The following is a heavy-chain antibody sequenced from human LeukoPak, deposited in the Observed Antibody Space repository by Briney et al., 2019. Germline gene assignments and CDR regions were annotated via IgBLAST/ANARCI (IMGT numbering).Heavy chain of an antibody. J-gene: IGHJ6*03. CDR3: ARDEIVVAATGYYYYMDV. Sequence: GGSLRLSCAASGFTFSNYNMNWVRQAPGKGLEWVSFISGSSEYIYYADSVKGRFTISRDNAKNSLYLQMNSLRAEDTAVYYCARDEIVVAATGYYYYMDVWGKGTTVTISS. V-gene: IGHV3-21*01. D-gene: IGHD3-22*01. CDR1: GFTFSNYN. CDR2: ISGSSEYI.